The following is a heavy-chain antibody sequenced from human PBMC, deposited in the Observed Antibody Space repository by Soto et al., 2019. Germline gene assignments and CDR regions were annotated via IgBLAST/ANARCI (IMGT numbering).Heavy chain of an antibody. V-gene: IGHV3-33*01. CDR3: ARDSKSSSGYSLTPDY. CDR1: GFTFSSYG. Sequence: GGSLRLSCAASGFTFSSYGMHWVRQAPGKGLEWVAVIWYDGSNKYYADSVKGRFTTSRDNSKNTLYLQMNSLRAEDTAVYYCARDSKSSSGYSLTPDYWGQGTLVTVSS. CDR2: IWYDGSNK. J-gene: IGHJ4*02. D-gene: IGHD3-22*01.